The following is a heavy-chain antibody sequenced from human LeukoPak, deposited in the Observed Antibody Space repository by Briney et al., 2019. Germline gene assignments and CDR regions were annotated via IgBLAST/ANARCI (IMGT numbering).Heavy chain of an antibody. CDR2: IYHSGST. CDR1: GYSISSGYY. J-gene: IGHJ4*02. V-gene: IGHV4-38-2*02. Sequence: SETLSLTCTVSGYSISSGYYWGWIRQPPGKGLEWIGSIYHSGSTYYNPSLKSRVTISVDTSKNQFSLKLSSVTAADTAVYYCATGAKWELLYYWGQGTLVTVSS. D-gene: IGHD1-26*01. CDR3: ATGAKWELLYY.